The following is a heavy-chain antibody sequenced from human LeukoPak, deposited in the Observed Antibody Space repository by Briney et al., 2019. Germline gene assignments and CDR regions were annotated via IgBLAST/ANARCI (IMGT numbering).Heavy chain of an antibody. Sequence: SETLSLICTVSGGSISSYYWSWIRQPPGKGLEWIGYIYYSGSTNYNPSLKSRVTISVDTSKNKFSLKLGSVTAADTAVYYCARAARLKYGDYFDYWGQGTLVTVSS. CDR2: IYYSGST. D-gene: IGHD4-17*01. V-gene: IGHV4-59*01. CDR1: GGSISSYY. CDR3: ARAARLKYGDYFDY. J-gene: IGHJ4*02.